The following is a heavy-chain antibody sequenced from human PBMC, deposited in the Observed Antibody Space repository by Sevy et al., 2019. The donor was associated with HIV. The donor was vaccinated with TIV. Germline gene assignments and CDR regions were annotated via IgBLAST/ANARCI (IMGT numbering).Heavy chain of an antibody. D-gene: IGHD3-3*01. J-gene: IGHJ3*02. V-gene: IGHV1-2*02. Sequence: ASVTVSCKASGYTFTGHYMHWVRRAPGQGLEWMGWINPNSGGTNYAQKFQGRVTMTRDTSISTAYMELSRLRSDDTAVYYCARARPSVLRFLEWLPYDAFDIWGQGTMVTVSS. CDR1: GYTFTGHY. CDR2: INPNSGGT. CDR3: ARARPSVLRFLEWLPYDAFDI.